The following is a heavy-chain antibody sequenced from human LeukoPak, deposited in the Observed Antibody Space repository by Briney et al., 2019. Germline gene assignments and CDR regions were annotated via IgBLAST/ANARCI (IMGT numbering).Heavy chain of an antibody. V-gene: IGHV1-8*01. CDR3: ANWRDIWSGYGFDS. CDR2: MNPNSGNT. D-gene: IGHD3-3*01. J-gene: IGHJ4*02. CDR1: GYTFTSCD. Sequence: GASVKVSCKASGYTFTSCDINWVRQATGQGLEWMGWMNPNSGNTGYGQSFQGRITMTRDISIGTAYMELSNLTSEDTAIYYCANWRDIWSGYGFDSWGQGTLVTVSS.